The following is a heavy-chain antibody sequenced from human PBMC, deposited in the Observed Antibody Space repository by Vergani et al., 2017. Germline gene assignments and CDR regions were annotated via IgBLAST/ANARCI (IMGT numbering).Heavy chain of an antibody. D-gene: IGHD2-2*02. CDR3: ASGGETGYCSSTSCYSYGMDV. CDR1: GGTFSSYA. V-gene: IGHV1-69*12. Sequence: QVQLVQSGAEVKKPGSSVKVSCKASGGTFSSYAISWVRQAPGQGLEWMGGIIPIFGTANYAQKFQGRVTITADESTSTAYMELSSLRSEDTAVYYCASGGETGYCSSTSCYSYGMDVWSQGTTVTVSS. J-gene: IGHJ6*02. CDR2: IIPIFGTA.